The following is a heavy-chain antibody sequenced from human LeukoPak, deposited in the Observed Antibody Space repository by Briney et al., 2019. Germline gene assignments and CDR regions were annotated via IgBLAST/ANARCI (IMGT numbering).Heavy chain of an antibody. J-gene: IGHJ4*02. CDR2: ISSSSSYI. V-gene: IGHV3-21*01. Sequence: GGSLRLSCAASGFTFSAYDMNWVRQAPGKGLEWVSSISSSSSYIYYADSVKGRFTISRDNAKNSLYLQMNSLRAEDTAVYYCARDLVVVAAMPVDYWGQGTLVTVSS. D-gene: IGHD2-15*01. CDR1: GFTFSAYD. CDR3: ARDLVVVAAMPVDY.